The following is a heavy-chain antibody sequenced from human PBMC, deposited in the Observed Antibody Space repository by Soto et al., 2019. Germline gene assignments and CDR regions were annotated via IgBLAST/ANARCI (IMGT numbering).Heavy chain of an antibody. CDR1: GGSISSGGYY. J-gene: IGHJ6*02. CDR2: IYYSGST. V-gene: IGHV4-31*03. CDR3: ARAVDDSAYYCGMDV. D-gene: IGHD5-18*01. Sequence: SETLSLTCTVSGGSISSGGYYWSWIRQHPGKGLEWIGYIYYSGSTYYNPSLKSRVTISVDTSKNQFSLKLSSVTAADTAVYYCARAVDDSAYYCGMDVWGQGTTVTVSS.